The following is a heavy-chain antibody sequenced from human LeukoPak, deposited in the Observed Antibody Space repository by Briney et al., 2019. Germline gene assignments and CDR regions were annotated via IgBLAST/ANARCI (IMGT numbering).Heavy chain of an antibody. CDR1: GGSIRSGDFW. D-gene: IGHD3-10*01. J-gene: IGHJ5*02. Sequence: SETLSLTCNVSGGSIRSGDFWWSWIRQPPGKDLEWIAYISETGSAASHPSLKSRVTISVDTSKNQFFLKLTSVTAADTAVYYCARRWGSGSHTDWFDTWSQGTLVTVSS. V-gene: IGHV4-30-4*01. CDR2: ISETGSA. CDR3: ARRWGSGSHTDWFDT.